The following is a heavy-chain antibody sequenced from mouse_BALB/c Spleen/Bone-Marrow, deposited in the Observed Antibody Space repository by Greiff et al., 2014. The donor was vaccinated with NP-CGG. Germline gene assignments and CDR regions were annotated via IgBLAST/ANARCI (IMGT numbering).Heavy chain of an antibody. J-gene: IGHJ4*01. CDR3: ARNYYYGSSWSAMDY. CDR2: IYPGDGDT. Sequence: QVQLKESGAELARPGASVKLSCKASGHTFTSYWMQWVKQRPGQGLEWIGAIYPGDGDTRNTQKFKGKATLTADKSSSTAYMQLSSLASEDSAVYYCARNYYYGSSWSAMDYWGQGTSVTVSS. D-gene: IGHD1-1*01. CDR1: GHTFTSYW. V-gene: IGHV1-87*01.